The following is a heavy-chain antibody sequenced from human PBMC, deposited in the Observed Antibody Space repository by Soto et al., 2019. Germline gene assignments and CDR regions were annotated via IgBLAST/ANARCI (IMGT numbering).Heavy chain of an antibody. CDR3: AKDGSAVAGTHYYYYCMYV. D-gene: IGHD6-19*01. V-gene: IGHV3-30*18. CDR1: GFTFSSYG. Sequence: QVQLVESGGGVVQPGRSLRLSCAASGFTFSSYGMHWVRQAPGKGLEWVAVISYDGSNKCYADSVKGRFTISRDNSKNTRYLQMNSLRAEDTAVYYCAKDGSAVAGTHYYYYCMYVWGQGTTVTVSS. J-gene: IGHJ6*02. CDR2: ISYDGSNK.